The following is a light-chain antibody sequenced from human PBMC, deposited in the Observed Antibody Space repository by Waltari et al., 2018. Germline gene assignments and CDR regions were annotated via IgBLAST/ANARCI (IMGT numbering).Light chain of an antibody. CDR2: WAS. CDR1: HIVLYIANSKNS. Sequence: DIVMTQSPDSLAVSMGERATINCKSRHIVLYIANSKNSLAWDQQKPGQPPKLLIYWASTRDSGVPDRFSGSGSGTDFTLTISSLQAEDVAVYYCQQYYSTPWTFGQGTKVEIK. V-gene: IGKV4-1*01. J-gene: IGKJ1*01. CDR3: QQYYSTPWT.